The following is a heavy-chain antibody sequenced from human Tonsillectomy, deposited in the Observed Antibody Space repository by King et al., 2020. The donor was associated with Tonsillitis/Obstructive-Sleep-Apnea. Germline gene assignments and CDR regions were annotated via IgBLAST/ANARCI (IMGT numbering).Heavy chain of an antibody. J-gene: IGHJ6*02. CDR1: GGSISSSSYY. CDR3: ARHSGAPEGGYGMDV. CDR2: IYYSGST. Sequence: QLQESGPGLVKPSETLSLTCTVSGGSISSSSYYWGWIRQPPGKGLEWIGSIYYSGSTYYNPSLKSRVTISVDTSKNQFSLKLSSVTAADTAVYYCARHSGAPEGGYGMDVWGQGTTVTVSS. D-gene: IGHD7-27*01. V-gene: IGHV4-39*01.